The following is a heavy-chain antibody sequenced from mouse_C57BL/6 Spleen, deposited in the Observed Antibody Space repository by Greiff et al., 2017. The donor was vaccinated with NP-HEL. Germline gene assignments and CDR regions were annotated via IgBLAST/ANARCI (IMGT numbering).Heavy chain of an antibody. V-gene: IGHV5-9-1*02. CDR2: ISSGGDYI. CDR1: GFTFSSYA. D-gene: IGHD1-1*01. CDR3: TRALLREYFDY. J-gene: IGHJ2*01. Sequence: EVKVEESGEGLVKPGGSLKLSCAASGFTFSSYAMSWVRQTPEKRLEWVAYISSGGDYIYYADTVKGRFTISRDNARNTLYLQMSSLKSEDTAMYYCTRALLREYFDYWGQGTTLTVSS.